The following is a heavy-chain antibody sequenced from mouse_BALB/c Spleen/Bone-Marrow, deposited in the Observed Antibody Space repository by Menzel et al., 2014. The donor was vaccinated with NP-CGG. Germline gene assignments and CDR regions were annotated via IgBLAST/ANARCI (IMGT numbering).Heavy chain of an antibody. Sequence: QVHLHHTRPGSVHPSQSLSTTSTVSGFSLTTYGVHWVRQSPGKGLEWLGVRWSGGSTDYNAAFISRLSITKDNSKSQVFFKMKSLQANDPAIYCCSRNRYYGRSLYA. CDR3: SRNRYYGRSLYA. D-gene: IGHD1-1*01. V-gene: IGHV2-2*02. CDR2: RWSGGST. J-gene: IGHJ4*01. CDR1: GFSLTTYG.